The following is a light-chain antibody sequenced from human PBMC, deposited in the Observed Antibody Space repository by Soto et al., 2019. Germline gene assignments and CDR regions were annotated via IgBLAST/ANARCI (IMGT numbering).Light chain of an antibody. J-gene: IGKJ2*01. CDR1: QSVSGSY. Sequence: PGEGATLSCRASQSVSGSYLAWYQQKPGQAPRLLIYGASSRATGIPDRFSGSGSGTDFTLSISRLAPEDFAVYYCHQYGSSPYTFGQGTKVEMK. CDR3: HQYGSSPYT. V-gene: IGKV3-20*01. CDR2: GAS.